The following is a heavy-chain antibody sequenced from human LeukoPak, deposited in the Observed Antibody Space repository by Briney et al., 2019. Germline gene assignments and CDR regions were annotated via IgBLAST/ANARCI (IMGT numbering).Heavy chain of an antibody. Sequence: TSETLSLTCTVPGGSISSYYWSWIRQPPGKGLEWIGYIYHSGSTNYNPSLKSRVTISVDMSKNQISLKLSSVTAADTAVYYCARGAPWLQLGYTFDIWGQGTMVTVSS. CDR3: ARGAPWLQLGYTFDI. V-gene: IGHV4-59*01. CDR2: IYHSGST. J-gene: IGHJ3*02. CDR1: GGSISSYY. D-gene: IGHD5-24*01.